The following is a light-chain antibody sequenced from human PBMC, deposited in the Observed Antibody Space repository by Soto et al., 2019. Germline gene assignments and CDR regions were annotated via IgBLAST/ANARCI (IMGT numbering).Light chain of an antibody. CDR1: QSISGTY. CDR3: QQYGTSPQT. V-gene: IGKV3-20*01. Sequence: IVLTQSPGTLSLSPGERATFSCRASQSISGTYLAWYQQRPGQAPRLLIYDISNRATGIPDRFSGSGSGADFTLTISRLEPEDCAVYYCQQYGTSPQTFGQGTRLEIK. CDR2: DIS. J-gene: IGKJ5*01.